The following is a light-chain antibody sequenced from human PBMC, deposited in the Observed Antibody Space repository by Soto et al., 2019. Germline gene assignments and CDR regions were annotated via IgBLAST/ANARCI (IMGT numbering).Light chain of an antibody. Sequence: EIVLTQSPGTLSLSPGERVTLSCRASQSVSSSYLAWYQQKPGQAPRLLIYGASSRATGIPDRFSGSGSGTDFTLTISRLEPEDFAVYYCQQRLTFGGGTKVEIK. CDR2: GAS. CDR1: QSVSSSY. CDR3: QQRLT. V-gene: IGKV3-20*01. J-gene: IGKJ4*01.